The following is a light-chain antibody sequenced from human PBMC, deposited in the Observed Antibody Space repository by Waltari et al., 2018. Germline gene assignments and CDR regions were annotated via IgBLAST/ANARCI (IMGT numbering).Light chain of an antibody. CDR3: SSYTTSSTWV. J-gene: IGLJ3*02. Sequence: QSALTQPASVSGSPGQSITISCTGTSSDVGHYDSVSWNQQHPGKAPKLIIYEVSNRPSGVSIRFSGSKSGNTAPLTISGLQAEDEADYYCSSYTTSSTWVFGGGTKLTVL. CDR1: SSDVGHYDS. CDR2: EVS. V-gene: IGLV2-14*03.